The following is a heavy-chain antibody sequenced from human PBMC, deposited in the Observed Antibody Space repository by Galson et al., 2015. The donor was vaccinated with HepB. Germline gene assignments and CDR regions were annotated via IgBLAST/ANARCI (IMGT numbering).Heavy chain of an antibody. V-gene: IGHV1-18*01. CDR1: GYTFTTTYG. CDR3: ARNCSTTTCHPFDH. J-gene: IGHJ4*02. Sequence: SVKVSCKASGYTFTTTYGITWVRQAPGQGLEWMGCISGDSGNTKYADKFQGRVTMTTDTSTNTAYMELRSLTSDDAAVYYCARNCSTTTCHPFDHWGQGTL. CDR2: ISGDSGNT. D-gene: IGHD2-2*01.